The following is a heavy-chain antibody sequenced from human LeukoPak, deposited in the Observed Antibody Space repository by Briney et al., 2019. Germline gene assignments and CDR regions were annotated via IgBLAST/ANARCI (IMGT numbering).Heavy chain of an antibody. V-gene: IGHV4-34*01. D-gene: IGHD6-13*01. CDR2: INHSGST. CDR3: ARGVVAAAGRTFDF. J-gene: IGHJ4*02. CDR1: GGSFSGYY. Sequence: PSETLSLTCAVYGGSFSGYYWSWIRQPPGKGLEWIGEINHSGSTSYNPSLRSRVTISLDTSKNQFSLKLSSVTAADTAIYYCARGVVAAAGRTFDFWGQGTLVTVSS.